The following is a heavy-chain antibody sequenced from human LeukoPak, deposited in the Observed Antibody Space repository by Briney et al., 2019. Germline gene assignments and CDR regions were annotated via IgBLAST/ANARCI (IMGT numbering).Heavy chain of an antibody. CDR1: GFTFSNAW. Sequence: GGSLRLSCAASGFTFSNAWMSWVRQAPGKGLEWVGRIKSKTDGGTTDYAAPVKGRFTISRDDSKNTLYLQMNSLKTEDTAVYYCTGLNNDYYYYYYMDVWGKGTTVTISS. V-gene: IGHV3-15*01. CDR3: TGLNNDYYYYYYMDV. D-gene: IGHD1/OR15-1a*01. CDR2: IKSKTDGGTT. J-gene: IGHJ6*03.